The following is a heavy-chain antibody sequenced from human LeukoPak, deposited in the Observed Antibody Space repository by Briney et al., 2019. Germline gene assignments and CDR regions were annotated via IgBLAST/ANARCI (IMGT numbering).Heavy chain of an antibody. D-gene: IGHD3-9*01. CDR3: AKDPPERLRYFDWLPRFDP. J-gene: IGHJ5*02. CDR2: ISGSGGST. CDR1: GFTFSSYG. V-gene: IGHV3-23*01. Sequence: GGSLRLSCAASGFTFSSYGMSWVRQAPGKGLEWVSAISGSGGSTYYADSVKGRFTISRDNSKNTLYLQMNSLRAEDTAVYYCAKDPPERLRYFDWLPRFDPWGQGTLVTVSS.